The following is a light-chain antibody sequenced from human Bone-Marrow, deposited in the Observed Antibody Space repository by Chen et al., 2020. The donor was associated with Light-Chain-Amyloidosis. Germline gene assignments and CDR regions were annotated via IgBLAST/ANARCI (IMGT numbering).Light chain of an antibody. CDR3: QQYNNWPLT. Sequence: VLPQSPVALSLSPGDTATLSCRASQSIRGNLAWYQQRPGQAPRLLIYGASARATGIPARFSGSGFETDFTLTISTIQSEDFAVYYCQQYNNWPLTFGQGTRVDIK. CDR2: GAS. V-gene: IGKV3-15*01. CDR1: QSIRGN. J-gene: IGKJ1*01.